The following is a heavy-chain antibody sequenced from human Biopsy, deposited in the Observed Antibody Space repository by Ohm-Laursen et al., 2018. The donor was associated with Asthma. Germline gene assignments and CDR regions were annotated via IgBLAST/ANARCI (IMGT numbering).Heavy chain of an antibody. V-gene: IGHV3-33*01. Sequence: SLRLSCTASGFTFGSYGLHWVRQAPGKGLEWVADIWFDGSNKHYADSVKGRFTMVRDNSKNTLDLQMNSLREEDTAVYYCVRDGTDDAFDIWGQGTVVSVSS. D-gene: IGHD1-1*01. J-gene: IGHJ3*02. CDR1: GFTFGSYG. CDR2: IWFDGSNK. CDR3: VRDGTDDAFDI.